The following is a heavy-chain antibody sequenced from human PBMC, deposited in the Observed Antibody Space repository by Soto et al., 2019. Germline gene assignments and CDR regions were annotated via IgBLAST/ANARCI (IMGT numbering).Heavy chain of an antibody. V-gene: IGHV3-48*02. J-gene: IGHJ6*02. CDR1: GFIFNTYD. D-gene: IGHD3-3*01. CDR3: ARGGRLGNYDFWSGANYYYYGMDV. Sequence: RLSCAASGFIFNTYDMNWVRHPPGKGLEWVSYIGSSSSTLYYADSVKGRFTISRDNAKNSLYLQMNSLRDEDTAVYYCARGGRLGNYDFWSGANYYYYGMDVWGQGTTVTVSS. CDR2: IGSSSSTL.